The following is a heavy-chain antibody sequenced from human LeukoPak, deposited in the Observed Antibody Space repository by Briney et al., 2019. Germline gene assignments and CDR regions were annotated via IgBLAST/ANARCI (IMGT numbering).Heavy chain of an antibody. CDR3: ARMIYIGASGKLVDY. D-gene: IGHD3/OR15-3a*01. CDR2: IYTSGST. Sequence: SQTLSLTCTVSGGSISSYYWSWIRQPAGKGLEWIGRIYTSGSTNYNPSLKSRVTMSIDTSKSQFSLKLSSVIAADTAVYYCARMIYIGASGKLVDYWGQGTVVTVSS. V-gene: IGHV4-4*07. CDR1: GGSISSYY. J-gene: IGHJ4*02.